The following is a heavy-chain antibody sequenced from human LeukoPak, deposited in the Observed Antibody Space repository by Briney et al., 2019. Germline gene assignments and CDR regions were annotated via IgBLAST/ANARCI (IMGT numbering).Heavy chain of an antibody. V-gene: IGHV4-59*12. J-gene: IGHJ5*02. CDR1: GGSISSYY. D-gene: IGHD3-10*01. Sequence: SETLSLTCTVSGGSISSYYWSWIRQPPGKGLEWIGYIYYSGSTNYNPSLKSRVTISVDTSKNQFSLKLSSVTAADTAVYYCARGHYYGSGRPFDPWGQGTLVTVSS. CDR2: IYYSGST. CDR3: ARGHYYGSGRPFDP.